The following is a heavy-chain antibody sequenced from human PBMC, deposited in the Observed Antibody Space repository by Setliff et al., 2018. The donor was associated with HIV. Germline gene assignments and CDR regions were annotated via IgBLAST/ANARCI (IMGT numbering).Heavy chain of an antibody. CDR1: GCTFSSYA. CDR3: ARMLPPGGDYYYYYMDV. V-gene: IGHV1-69*05. D-gene: IGHD3-10*02. CDR2: IIPTFGTA. Sequence: SVKVSCKASGCTFSSYAISWVRQAPGQGPEWMGGIIPTFGTANYAQKFQGRVTITTDESTSTAYMELSSLRSEDTAVYYCARMLPPGGDYYYYYMDVWGKGTTVTVSS. J-gene: IGHJ6*03.